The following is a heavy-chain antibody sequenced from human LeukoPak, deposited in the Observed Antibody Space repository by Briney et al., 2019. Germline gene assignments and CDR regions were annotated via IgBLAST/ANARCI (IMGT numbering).Heavy chain of an antibody. CDR1: GGSISSYY. CDR3: ARGVYSSGWYNPNWFDP. J-gene: IGHJ5*02. V-gene: IGHV4-59*08. Sequence: SETLSLTCTVSGGSISSYYWSWIRQPPGKGLEWIGYIYYSGSTYYNPSLKSRVTISVDTSKNQFSLKLSSVTAADTAVYYCARGVYSSGWYNPNWFDPWGQGTLVTVSS. CDR2: IYYSGST. D-gene: IGHD6-19*01.